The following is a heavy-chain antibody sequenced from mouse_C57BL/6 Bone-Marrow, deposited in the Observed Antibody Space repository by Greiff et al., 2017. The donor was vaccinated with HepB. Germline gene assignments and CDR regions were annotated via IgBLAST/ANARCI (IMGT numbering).Heavy chain of an antibody. Sequence: EVQLQQSGPELVKPGASVKISCKASGYTFTDYYMNWVKQSHGKSLEWIGDINPNNGGTSYNQKFKGKATLTVDKSSSTAYMELRSLTSEDSAVYYGARYFHLDSLAMDYWGQGTSVTVSS. V-gene: IGHV1-26*01. CDR1: GYTFTDYY. CDR2: INPNNGGT. D-gene: IGHD3-2*01. CDR3: ARYFHLDSLAMDY. J-gene: IGHJ4*01.